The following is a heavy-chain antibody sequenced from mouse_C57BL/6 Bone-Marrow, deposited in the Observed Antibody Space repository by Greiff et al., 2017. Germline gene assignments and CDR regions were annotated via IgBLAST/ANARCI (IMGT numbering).Heavy chain of an antibody. CDR3: ARTTVVATWDWYFDV. CDR1: GYTFTSYG. CDR2: IYPRSGNT. V-gene: IGHV1-81*01. Sequence: VQLVESGAELARPGASVKLSCKASGYTFTSYGISWVKQRTGQGLEWIGEIYPRSGNTYYNEKFKGKATLTADKSSSTAYMELRSLTSEDSAVYFCARTTVVATWDWYFDVWGTGTTVTVSS. J-gene: IGHJ1*03. D-gene: IGHD1-1*01.